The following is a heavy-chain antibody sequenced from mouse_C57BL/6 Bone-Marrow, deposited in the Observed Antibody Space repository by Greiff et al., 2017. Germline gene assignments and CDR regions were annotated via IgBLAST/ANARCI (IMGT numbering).Heavy chain of an antibody. J-gene: IGHJ4*01. CDR1: GYTFTSYW. CDR3: ARPDYYATDY. Sequence: QVQLQQPGAGLVRPGTSVKLSCKASGYTFTSYWMHWVKQRPGQGLEWIGVIDPSGSYTNYNHKFKGKATLTVDTSSSTAFMQLSSLASDASAVYYCARPDYYATDYCGQGSSATASS. V-gene: IGHV1-59*01. CDR2: IDPSGSYT.